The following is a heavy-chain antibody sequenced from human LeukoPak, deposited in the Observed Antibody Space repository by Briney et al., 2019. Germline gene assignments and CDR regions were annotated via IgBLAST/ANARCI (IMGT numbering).Heavy chain of an antibody. D-gene: IGHD1-26*01. CDR1: GFTFSSYW. J-gene: IGHJ4*02. Sequence: GGSLRLSCAASGFTFSSYWMHWVRQAPGKGLVWVSRINSDGSSTSYADSVKGRFTISRDNAKNTLYLQMNSLRAEVTAVYYCARSTPRELLYFDYWGQGTLVTVSS. V-gene: IGHV3-74*01. CDR3: ARSTPRELLYFDY. CDR2: INSDGSST.